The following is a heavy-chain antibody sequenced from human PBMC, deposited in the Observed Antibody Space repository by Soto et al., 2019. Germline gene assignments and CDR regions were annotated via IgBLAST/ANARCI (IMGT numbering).Heavy chain of an antibody. CDR3: ARLTGFISPFPDY. CDR2: IRAHNGDA. D-gene: IGHD3-16*02. J-gene: IGHJ4*02. Sequence: QVLLMQSGGEVKKPGDSVKVSCKASGFTFRIYAIAWVRQAPGQGLEWMGWIRAHNGDANYAQNFQDRVTMTADTSTNTASLELRSLGTDDTAVYYCARLTGFISPFPDYWGQGTLVSVSS. V-gene: IGHV1-18*04. CDR1: GFTFRIYA.